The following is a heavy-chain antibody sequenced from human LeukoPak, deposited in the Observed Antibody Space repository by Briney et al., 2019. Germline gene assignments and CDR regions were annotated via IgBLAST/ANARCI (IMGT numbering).Heavy chain of an antibody. D-gene: IGHD5-12*01. J-gene: IGHJ6*03. CDR3: ARVPIVATTKEYYYYMDV. CDR2: IYHSGST. CDR1: GYSISSGYY. V-gene: IGHV4-38-2*02. Sequence: KSSETLSLTCTVSGYSISSGYYWGWIRQPPGKGLEWIGSIYHSGSTYYNPSLKSRVTISVDTSKNQFSLKLSSVTAADTAVYYCARVPIVATTKEYYYYMDVWGKGTTVTVSS.